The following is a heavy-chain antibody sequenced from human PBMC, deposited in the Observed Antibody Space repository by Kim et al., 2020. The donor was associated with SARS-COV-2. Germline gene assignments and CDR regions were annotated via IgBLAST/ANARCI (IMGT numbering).Heavy chain of an antibody. V-gene: IGHV1-69*02. CDR3: ASGTPGIAAAGTLFDY. D-gene: IGHD6-13*01. Sequence: QKCQGRVTITADKSTSTAYMGMSSLRSEDTAVYYCASGTPGIAAAGTLFDYWGQGTLVTVSS. J-gene: IGHJ4*02.